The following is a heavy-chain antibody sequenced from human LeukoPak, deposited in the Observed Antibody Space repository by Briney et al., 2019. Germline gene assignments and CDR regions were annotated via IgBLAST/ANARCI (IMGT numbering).Heavy chain of an antibody. CDR1: GYTLTELS. CDR2: FDPEDGET. J-gene: IGHJ4*02. Sequence: ASVKDSCKVSGYTLTELSMHWVRQAPGKGLEWMGGFDPEDGETIYAQKFQGRVTMTEDTSTDTAYMELSSLRSEDTAVYYCATVGKTGGYSYGSPYGLTDWGQGTLVTVSS. CDR3: ATVGKTGGYSYGSPYGLTD. V-gene: IGHV1-24*01. D-gene: IGHD5-18*01.